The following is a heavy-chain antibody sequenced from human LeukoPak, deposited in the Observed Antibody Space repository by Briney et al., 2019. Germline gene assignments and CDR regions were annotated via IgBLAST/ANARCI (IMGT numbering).Heavy chain of an antibody. D-gene: IGHD1-14*01. CDR1: GYTFTSYY. Sequence: ASVKVSCKASGYTFTSYYMHWVRQAPGQGLEWMGIINPSGGSTSYAQKFQGGVTMTRDTSTSTVYMELSSLRSEDTAVYYCARITSLEGFDYWGQGTLVTVSS. V-gene: IGHV1-46*01. CDR3: ARITSLEGFDY. J-gene: IGHJ4*02. CDR2: INPSGGST.